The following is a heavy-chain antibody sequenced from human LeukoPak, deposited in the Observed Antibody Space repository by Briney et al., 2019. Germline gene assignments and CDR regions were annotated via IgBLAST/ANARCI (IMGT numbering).Heavy chain of an antibody. Sequence: RGSLRLSCAASGFTFSHYAMSWVRQAPGRGLEWVSGISYSGDYTYYADSVKGRFTISRDNSKNTLYLQMNSLKAEDTAIYYCASHYDLWSGVDYWGQGTLVTVSS. J-gene: IGHJ4*02. V-gene: IGHV3-23*01. CDR3: ASHYDLWSGVDY. CDR2: ISYSGDYT. CDR1: GFTFSHYA. D-gene: IGHD3-3*01.